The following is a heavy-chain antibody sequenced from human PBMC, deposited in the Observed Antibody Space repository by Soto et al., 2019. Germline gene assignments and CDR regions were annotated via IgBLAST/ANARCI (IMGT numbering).Heavy chain of an antibody. Sequence: NPSETLSLTCTVSGGSIYNYYWSWIRQPAGKGLEWIGRIYPSGGTNFNPSLKSRVTMSVDTSNKKFSLKLSSVTAADTAVYRCARGAAAGADYGMDVWGQGTTVTV. D-gene: IGHD6-13*01. CDR3: ARGAAAGADYGMDV. V-gene: IGHV4-4*07. CDR2: IYPSGGT. CDR1: GGSIYNYY. J-gene: IGHJ6*02.